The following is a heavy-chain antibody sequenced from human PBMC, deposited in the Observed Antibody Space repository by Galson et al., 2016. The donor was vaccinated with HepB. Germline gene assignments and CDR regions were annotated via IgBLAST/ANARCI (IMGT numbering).Heavy chain of an antibody. Sequence: TLSLTCTVSGGSISSAGFYWTWIRQLPGRGLEWIGYIYYGGSTFYNPSLQSRVTMSADTSKSQFPLRRRSVTAADTAVYFCASGGSSSAFDFWGRGTLVTVSS. CDR3: ASGGSSSAFDF. V-gene: IGHV4-30-4*08. CDR2: IYYGGST. CDR1: GGSISSAGFY. D-gene: IGHD6-6*01. J-gene: IGHJ4*02.